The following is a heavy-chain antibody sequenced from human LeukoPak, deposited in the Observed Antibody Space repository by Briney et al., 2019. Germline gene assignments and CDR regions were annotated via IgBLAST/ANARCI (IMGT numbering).Heavy chain of an antibody. J-gene: IGHJ4*02. CDR2: IYSGGST. CDR3: AKSGYYYGSGSFY. D-gene: IGHD3-10*01. CDR1: GFTVSSNY. V-gene: IGHV3-53*01. Sequence: GGSLRLSCAASGFTVSSNYMSWVRQAPGKGLEWVSVIYSGGSTYYADSVKGRFTISRDNSKNTLYLQMNSLRAEDTAVYYCAKSGYYYGSGSFYWGQGTLVTVSS.